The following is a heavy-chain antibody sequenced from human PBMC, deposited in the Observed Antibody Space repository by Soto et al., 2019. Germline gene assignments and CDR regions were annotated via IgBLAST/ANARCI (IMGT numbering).Heavy chain of an antibody. D-gene: IGHD3-3*01. V-gene: IGHV3-23*01. Sequence: EMQLLESGGDLVQPGGSLRLSCAASGFTFSNYAMTWVRQAPGKGLEYISAISGSGVTTYYADSMKGRFTVSRDNSKNTLYLQLISLRAEDTAIYYCAKDRDALGMVDAFGIWGQGTMVTVSS. CDR2: ISGSGVTT. J-gene: IGHJ3*02. CDR1: GFTFSNYA. CDR3: AKDRDALGMVDAFGI.